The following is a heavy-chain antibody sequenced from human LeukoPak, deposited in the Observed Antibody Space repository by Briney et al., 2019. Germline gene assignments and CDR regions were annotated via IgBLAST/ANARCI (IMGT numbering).Heavy chain of an antibody. Sequence: ASVKVSCKASGYTFTSYGISWVRQAPGQGLEWMGWISAYNGNTNYAQKLQGRVTMTTDTSTSTAYMELRSLRSDDTAVYYCARDRRIAVAGKTLTYYYYGMDVWGQETTVTVSS. D-gene: IGHD6-19*01. CDR3: ARDRRIAVAGKTLTYYYYGMDV. J-gene: IGHJ6*02. CDR1: GYTFTSYG. CDR2: ISAYNGNT. V-gene: IGHV1-18*01.